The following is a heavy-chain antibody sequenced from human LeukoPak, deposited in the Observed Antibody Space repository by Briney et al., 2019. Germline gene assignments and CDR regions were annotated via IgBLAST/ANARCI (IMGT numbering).Heavy chain of an antibody. V-gene: IGHV4-34*01. J-gene: IGHJ4*02. Sequence: SETLSLTCAVYGGSFSGYYWSWIRQPPGKGLEWIGEINHSGSTNYNPSLKSRVTISLDTSKNQFSLELNSVTAADTAVYYCARCTSTTCYNFDYWGQGTLVTVSS. CDR3: ARCTSTTCYNFDY. D-gene: IGHD2/OR15-2a*01. CDR1: GGSFSGYY. CDR2: INHSGST.